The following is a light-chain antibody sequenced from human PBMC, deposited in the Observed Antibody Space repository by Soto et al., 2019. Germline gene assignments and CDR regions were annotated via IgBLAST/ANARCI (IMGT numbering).Light chain of an antibody. CDR3: QQYYCTPRT. CDR2: WAS. CDR1: APVVYSSKNKNH. J-gene: IGKJ1*01. V-gene: IGKV4-1*01. Sequence: DTLIAQSPGSTTVSGSAPSTAKCKFTAPVVYSSKNKNHLAWYQQRPGQPPKLLFSWASTRESGVPDRFSASGSGTDFPLSIGSLQAEHVAVYYCQQYYCTPRTFGQGTKVDNK.